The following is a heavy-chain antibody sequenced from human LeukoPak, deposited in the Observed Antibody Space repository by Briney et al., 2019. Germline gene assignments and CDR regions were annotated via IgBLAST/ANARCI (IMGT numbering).Heavy chain of an antibody. V-gene: IGHV3-30*18. J-gene: IGHJ4*02. CDR1: GYTFTSYG. CDR2: ISYDGSNK. CDR3: AKARMVYAFDY. Sequence: SCKASGYTFTSYGMHWVRQAPGKGLEWVAVISYDGSNKYYADSVKGRFTISRDNSKNTLYLQMNSLRAEDTAVYYCAKARMVYAFDYWGQGTLVTVSS. D-gene: IGHD2-8*01.